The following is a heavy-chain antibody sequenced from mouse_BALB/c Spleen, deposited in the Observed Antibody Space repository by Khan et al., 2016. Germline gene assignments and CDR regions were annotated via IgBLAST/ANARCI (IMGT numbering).Heavy chain of an antibody. V-gene: IGHV9-2-1*01. D-gene: IGHD4-1*01. CDR1: GYTFTDYS. CDR3: VIDWDLDY. CDR2: IYTETGES. J-gene: IGHJ2*01. Sequence: QIQLVQSGPELKKPGETVKISCMASGYTFTDYSMHWVKQAPGKGLKWMGWIYTETGESTYADDFKGRFALSLETSASTAYLQINNLKNEDTATYFCVIDWDLDYWGQGTTLTVSS.